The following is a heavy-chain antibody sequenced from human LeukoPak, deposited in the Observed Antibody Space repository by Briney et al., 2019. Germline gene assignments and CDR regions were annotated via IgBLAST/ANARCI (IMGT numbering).Heavy chain of an antibody. D-gene: IGHD6-13*01. CDR3: ARGVAAAGGWFDP. Sequence: PGGSLRLSCAASGFTFSSYSMNWVRQAPGKGLEWVPSISSSSSYIYYADSVKGRFTISRDNAKNSLYLQMNSLRAEDTAVYYCARGVAAAGGWFDPWGQGTLVTVSS. V-gene: IGHV3-21*01. CDR1: GFTFSSYS. CDR2: ISSSSSYI. J-gene: IGHJ5*02.